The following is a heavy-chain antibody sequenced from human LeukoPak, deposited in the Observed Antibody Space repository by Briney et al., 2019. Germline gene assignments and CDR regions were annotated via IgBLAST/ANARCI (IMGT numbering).Heavy chain of an antibody. J-gene: IGHJ6*03. CDR3: AKDQEDIVVVPAATALYYYYYMDV. V-gene: IGHV3-30*18. CDR2: ISYDGSNK. D-gene: IGHD2-2*01. Sequence: GRSLRLSCAASGFTFSSYGMHWVRQAPGKGLEWVAVISYDGSNKYYADSVKGRFTISRDNSKNTLYLQMNSLRAEDTAVYYCAKDQEDIVVVPAATALYYYYYMDVWGKGTTVTISS. CDR1: GFTFSSYG.